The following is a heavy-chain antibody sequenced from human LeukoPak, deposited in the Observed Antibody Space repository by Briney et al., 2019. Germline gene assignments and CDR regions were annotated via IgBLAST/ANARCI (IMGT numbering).Heavy chain of an antibody. V-gene: IGHV1-69*01. J-gene: IGHJ4*02. D-gene: IGHD3-3*01. Sequence: ASVKVSCKASGGTSSSYAISWVRQAPGQGLEWMGGIIPIFGTANYAQKFQGRVTITADESTSTAYMELSSLRSEDTAVYYCARRRGLRFLEWFYDYWGQGTLVTVSS. CDR2: IIPIFGTA. CDR1: GGTSSSYA. CDR3: ARRRGLRFLEWFYDY.